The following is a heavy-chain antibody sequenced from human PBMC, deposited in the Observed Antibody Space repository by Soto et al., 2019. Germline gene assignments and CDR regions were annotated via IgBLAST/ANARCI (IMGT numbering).Heavy chain of an antibody. J-gene: IGHJ6*02. CDR1: GYDFTAYD. D-gene: IGHD6-13*01. V-gene: IGHV1-8*02. CDR2: MNPINGAT. Sequence: ASVKVSGKASGYDFTAYDINGVRQASGQGLEWMGWMNPINGATGSARRFQGRVSMTRNTATGTAYLELTSLRSDDTAVYYCGRGPSPRAPAGGTPYYYAMDAWGQGTTVTVSS. CDR3: GRGPSPRAPAGGTPYYYAMDA.